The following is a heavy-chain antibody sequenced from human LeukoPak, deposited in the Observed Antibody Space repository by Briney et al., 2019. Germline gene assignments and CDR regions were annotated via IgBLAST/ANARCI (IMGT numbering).Heavy chain of an antibody. Sequence: RPSETLSLTCTVSGGSISSYYWSWIRQPPGKGLEWIRYIYYSGSTNYNPSLKSRVTISVDTSKNQFSLKLSSVTAADTAVYYCARGKVYNWNSDNWFDPWGQGTLVTVSS. CDR2: IYYSGST. J-gene: IGHJ5*02. CDR3: ARGKVYNWNSDNWFDP. V-gene: IGHV4-59*01. CDR1: GGSISSYY. D-gene: IGHD1-7*01.